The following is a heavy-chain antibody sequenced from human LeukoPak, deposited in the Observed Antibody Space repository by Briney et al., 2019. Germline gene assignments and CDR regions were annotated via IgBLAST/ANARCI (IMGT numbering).Heavy chain of an antibody. V-gene: IGHV4-39*01. CDR3: ARLRCISGWYYFDY. D-gene: IGHD6-19*01. CDR2: IYYSGST. J-gene: IGHJ4*02. Sequence: SETLSLTCAVSGGSISSSSDYWGWIRPPPGKGLEWIGSIYYSGSTHYNPSLKSRVTISVDTSKNQFSLTLSSVTAADTAVYFCARLRCISGWYYFDYWGQGTLVTVSS. CDR1: GGSISSSSDY.